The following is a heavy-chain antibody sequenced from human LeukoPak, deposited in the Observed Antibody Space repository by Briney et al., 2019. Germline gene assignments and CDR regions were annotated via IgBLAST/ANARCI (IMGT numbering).Heavy chain of an antibody. D-gene: IGHD6-19*01. CDR1: GFTFSSYA. CDR2: ISGSGGST. J-gene: IGHJ2*01. CDR3: AKAGIAVARTVPGGIFDL. V-gene: IGHV3-23*01. Sequence: GGSPRLSCAASGFTFSSYAMSWVRQAPGKGLEWVSAISGSGGSTYYADSVKGRFTISRDNSKNTLYLQMNSLRAEDTAVYYCAKAGIAVARTVPGGIFDLWGRGTLVTVSS.